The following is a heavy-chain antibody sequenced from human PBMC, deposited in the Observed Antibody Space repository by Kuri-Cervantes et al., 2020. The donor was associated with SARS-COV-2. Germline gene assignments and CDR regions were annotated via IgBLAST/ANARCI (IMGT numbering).Heavy chain of an antibody. V-gene: IGHV1-69*13. J-gene: IGHJ4*02. D-gene: IGHD2-21*01. CDR1: GGTFSSYA. CDR2: IIPIFGTA. Sequence: SVKVSCKASGGTFSSYAISWVRQAPGQGLEWMGGIIPIFGTANYAQKFRGRVTITADESTSTAYMELSSLRSEDTAVYYCARDHHRGMGIEVGDYWGQGTLVTVSS. CDR3: ARDHHRGMGIEVGDY.